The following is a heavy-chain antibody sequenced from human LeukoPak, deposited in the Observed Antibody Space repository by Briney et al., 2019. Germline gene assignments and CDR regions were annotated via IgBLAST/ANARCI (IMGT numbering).Heavy chain of an antibody. CDR3: AKCRVETYSSGWCNWLDP. D-gene: IGHD6-19*01. CDR2: IKIDGKT. Sequence: LPGESLKISCAASGFTFNTYAMRWVRQAPGMGRGWVSAIKIDGKTHYADSVKGRFTISRDNSKNTLSLQMNSLRDEDTALYYCAKCRVETYSSGWCNWLDPWGQGTQVTVSS. V-gene: IGHV3-23*01. J-gene: IGHJ5*02. CDR1: GFTFNTYA.